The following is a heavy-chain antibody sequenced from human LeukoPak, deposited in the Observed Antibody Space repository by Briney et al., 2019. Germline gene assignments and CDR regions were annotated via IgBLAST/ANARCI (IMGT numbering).Heavy chain of an antibody. CDR3: ARSFHSSSWYFDY. J-gene: IGHJ4*02. CDR2: IYYSGST. D-gene: IGHD6-13*01. V-gene: IGHV4-39*07. Sequence: SETLSLTCAVSGGSVTSTTYYWGWIRQPPGKGLEWIGSIYYSGSTYYNPSLNSRVAISVDTSKNQFSLKLSSVTAADTAVYYCARSFHSSSWYFDYWGQGTLVTVSS. CDR1: GGSVTSTTYY.